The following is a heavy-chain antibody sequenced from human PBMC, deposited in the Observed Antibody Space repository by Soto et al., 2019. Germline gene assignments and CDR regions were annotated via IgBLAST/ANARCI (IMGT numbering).Heavy chain of an antibody. CDR2: ISGRDGRNT. CDR3: ANVRG. CDR1: GFTFNDYV. Sequence: EVQLLESGGGLVQPGGSLRLSCAASGFTFNDYVMNWVRQTPGKGLEWVSAISGRDGRNTYYANSVKGRFTVSRDNSKDTLYLQMHSLRAEDTAMYYCANVRGWGQGALVTVSS. V-gene: IGHV3-23*01. J-gene: IGHJ4*02. D-gene: IGHD6-6*01.